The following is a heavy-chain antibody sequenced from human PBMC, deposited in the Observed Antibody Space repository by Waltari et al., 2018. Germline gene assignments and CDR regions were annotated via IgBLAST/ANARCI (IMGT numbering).Heavy chain of an antibody. J-gene: IGHJ4*02. D-gene: IGHD1-7*01. CDR3: AKDQEGVSNWNYEDYFDY. CDR1: GFTFSSYA. CDR2: ISGSGGRT. Sequence: EVQLLESGGGLVQPGGSLRLSCAASGFTFSSYAMSWVRQAPGKGLEWVSAISGSGGRTYYADSVKGRFTISRDNSKNTLYLQMNSLRAEDTAVYYCAKDQEGVSNWNYEDYFDYWGQGTLVTVSS. V-gene: IGHV3-23*01.